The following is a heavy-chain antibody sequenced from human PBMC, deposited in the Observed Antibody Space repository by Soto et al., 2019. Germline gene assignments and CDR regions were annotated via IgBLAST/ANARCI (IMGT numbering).Heavy chain of an antibody. Sequence: PSETLSLTCTVSGGSISSGDYYWSWIRQPPGKGLEWIGYIYYSGSTYYNPSLKSRVTISVDTSMNQFSLKLSSVTAADTAVYYCARDYAWGSSYGMDVWGQGTTVTVSS. D-gene: IGHD7-27*01. CDR3: ARDYAWGSSYGMDV. CDR1: GGSISSGDYY. V-gene: IGHV4-30-4*01. CDR2: IYYSGST. J-gene: IGHJ6*02.